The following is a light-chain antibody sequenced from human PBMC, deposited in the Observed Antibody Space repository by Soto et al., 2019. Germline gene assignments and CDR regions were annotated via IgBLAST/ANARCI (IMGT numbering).Light chain of an antibody. Sequence: EIVLTQSPGTLSLSPWERATLSCRASQSVSSSYLAWYQQTPGQAPRLLIYDASSRATGIPDRFSGSGSGSAFTLEISRVEAEDVGIYYCMQRLEFPITFGQGTRLEIK. CDR2: DAS. CDR3: MQRLEFPIT. V-gene: IGKV3D-20*02. CDR1: QSVSSSY. J-gene: IGKJ5*01.